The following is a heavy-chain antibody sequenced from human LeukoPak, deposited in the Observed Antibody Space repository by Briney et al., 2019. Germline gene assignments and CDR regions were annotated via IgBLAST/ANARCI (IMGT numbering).Heavy chain of an antibody. D-gene: IGHD3-22*01. Sequence: PGGSLRLSCVASGYTFSSYSINWVRHAPGKGLEWVSSISVRSSYIYYADSVRGRFSISRDDARDSLYLQMNSLRAEDTAVYFCVRLRRNSDTSGFYYYYDFWGQGTLVTVSS. J-gene: IGHJ4*02. CDR1: GYTFSSYS. CDR2: ISVRSSYI. CDR3: VRLRRNSDTSGFYYYYDF. V-gene: IGHV3-21*01.